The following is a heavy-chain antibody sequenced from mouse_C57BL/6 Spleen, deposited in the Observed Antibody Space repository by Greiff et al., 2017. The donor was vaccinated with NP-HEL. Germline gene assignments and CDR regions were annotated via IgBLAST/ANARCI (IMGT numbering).Heavy chain of an antibody. CDR3: VGDTDDYDDEYYFDY. V-gene: IGHV1-55*01. J-gene: IGHJ2*01. CDR2: IYPGSGST. D-gene: IGHD2-4*01. Sequence: VQLQQPGAELVKPGASVKMSCKASGYTFTSYWITWVKQRPGQGLEWIGDIYPGSGSTNYNEKFKSKATLTVDTSSSTAYMQLSSLTSEDSAVYYCVGDTDDYDDEYYFDYWGQGTTLTVSS. CDR1: GYTFTSYW.